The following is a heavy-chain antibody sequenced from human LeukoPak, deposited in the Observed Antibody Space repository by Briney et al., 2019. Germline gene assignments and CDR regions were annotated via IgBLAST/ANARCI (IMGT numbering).Heavy chain of an antibody. CDR3: ARDGGGSYHFDY. D-gene: IGHD1-26*01. V-gene: IGHV4-59*01. Sequence: SETLSLTCTVSGGSISSYYWSWIRQPPGKGLEWIGYIYYSGSTNYNPSLTSRVTISVDTSKNQFSLKLSSVTAADTAVYYCARDGGGSYHFDYWGQGTLVTVSS. J-gene: IGHJ4*02. CDR2: IYYSGST. CDR1: GGSISSYY.